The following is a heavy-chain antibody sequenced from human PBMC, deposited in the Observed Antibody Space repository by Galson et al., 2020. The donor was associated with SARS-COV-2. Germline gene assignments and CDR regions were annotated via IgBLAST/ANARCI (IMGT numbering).Heavy chain of an antibody. CDR3: AHKPRSTTCYSS. V-gene: IGHV2-5*02. Sequence: KMSGPTLVKPTQTLTLTCTFSGVSLTTTGVGVGWIRQSPGKALAWLAPIYYDDDKLYSPSLESRLTINKDTSKNEVVLTLTNVDPADTATYYCAHKPRSTTCYSSWGQGTLVTVSS. CDR1: GVSLTTTGVG. J-gene: IGHJ5*02. CDR2: IYYDDDK. D-gene: IGHD2-2*01.